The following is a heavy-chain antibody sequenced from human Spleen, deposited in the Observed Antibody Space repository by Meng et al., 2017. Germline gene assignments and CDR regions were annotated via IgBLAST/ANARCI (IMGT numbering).Heavy chain of an antibody. CDR3: ARAVVVPAAMLGWFDP. CDR2: IYYSGST. V-gene: IGHV4-59*01. J-gene: IGHJ5*02. Sequence: QGLREEVGTSLVNTSETMPLLCTVYGGSMSIDDWSWIRQPPVKGLEWIVYIYYSGSTNYNPSLKSRVTISVDTSKNQFSLKLSSVTAADTAVYYCARAVVVPAAMLGWFDPWGQGTLVTVSS. D-gene: IGHD2-2*01. CDR1: GGSMSIDD.